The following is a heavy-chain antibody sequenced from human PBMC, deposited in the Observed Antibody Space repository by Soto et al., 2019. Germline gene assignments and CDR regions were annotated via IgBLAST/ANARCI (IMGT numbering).Heavy chain of an antibody. CDR2: ISTSGSPA. J-gene: IGHJ5*02. V-gene: IGHV3-11*01. CDR1: GFAFRHNY. D-gene: IGHD5-12*01. CDR3: ATGGISYEA. Sequence: PGGSLRLSCTVSGFAFRHNYLTWIRQAPGKGLEWLSYISTSGSPAYYADSVKGRFTISTDNAKKSLYLQMDSLRAEDTGVYYCATGGISYEAWGQGPLVPVSS.